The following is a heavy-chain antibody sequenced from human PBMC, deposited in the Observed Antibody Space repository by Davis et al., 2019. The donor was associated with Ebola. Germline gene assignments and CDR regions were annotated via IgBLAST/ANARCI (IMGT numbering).Heavy chain of an antibody. CDR3: AKDPVAFGVVFPFDY. V-gene: IGHV3-23*01. J-gene: IGHJ4*02. CDR2: ISGSGGST. Sequence: PGGSLRLSCAASGFTFSSYAMSWVRQAPGKGLEWVSAISGSGGSTYYADSVKGRFTISRDNSKNTLYLQMNSLRAEDTAVYYCAKDPVAFGVVFPFDYWGQGTLVTVSS. CDR1: GFTFSSYA. D-gene: IGHD3-3*01.